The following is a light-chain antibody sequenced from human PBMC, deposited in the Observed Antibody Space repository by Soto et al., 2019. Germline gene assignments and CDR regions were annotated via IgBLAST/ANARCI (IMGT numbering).Light chain of an antibody. CDR3: KQALQKPLT. Sequence: DIVLTQSPLSLSVTPGEPASFSCRSSQSLLHSNGNNYLVWYLQKPGQSPQVLNYLASNRASGVPDRFSDSGSGTDFTLKISRVEAEDVGVYYCKQALQKPLTFGGGTKVEIK. CDR2: LAS. J-gene: IGKJ4*01. V-gene: IGKV2-28*01. CDR1: QSLLHSNGNNY.